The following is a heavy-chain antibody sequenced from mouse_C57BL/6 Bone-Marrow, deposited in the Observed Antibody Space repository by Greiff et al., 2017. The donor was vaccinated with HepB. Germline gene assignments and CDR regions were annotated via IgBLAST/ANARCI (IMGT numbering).Heavy chain of an antibody. V-gene: IGHV1-81*01. CDR2: IYPRSGNT. CDR3: ARGRWLLLAY. Sequence: QVQLQQSGAELARPGASVKLSCKASGYTFTSYGISWVKQRTGQGLEWIGAIYPRSGNTYYNEKFKGKATLTADKASSTADMELRSLTSEDSAVYFCARGRWLLLAYWGQGTLVTVSA. J-gene: IGHJ3*01. CDR1: GYTFTSYG. D-gene: IGHD2-3*01.